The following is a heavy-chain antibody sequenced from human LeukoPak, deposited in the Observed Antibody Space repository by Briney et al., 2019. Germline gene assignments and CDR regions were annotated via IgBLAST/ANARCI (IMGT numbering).Heavy chain of an antibody. Sequence: ASVKVSCKASGYTFTGYYMHWVRQAPGQGLEWMGWINPNSGGTNYAQKFQGWVTMTRDTSISTAYMELSRLRSDDTAVYYCARDLGPHSSGYYYSPYYYYGMDVWGQGTTVTVSS. CDR2: INPNSGGT. J-gene: IGHJ6*02. CDR3: ARDLGPHSSGYYYSPYYYYGMDV. CDR1: GYTFTGYY. D-gene: IGHD3-22*01. V-gene: IGHV1-2*04.